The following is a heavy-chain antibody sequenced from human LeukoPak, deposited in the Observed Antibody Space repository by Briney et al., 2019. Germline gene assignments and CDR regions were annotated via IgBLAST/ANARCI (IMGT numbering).Heavy chain of an antibody. J-gene: IGHJ6*03. CDR1: GFTFSSYA. D-gene: IGHD3-3*01. V-gene: IGHV3-20*04. CDR3: ARGEWLGYYYYMDV. Sequence: GGSLRLSCAASGFTFSSYAMSWVRQAPGKGLEWVSGINWNGGSTGYADSVKGRFTISRDNAKNSLYLQMNSLRAEDTALYYCARGEWLGYYYYMDVWGKGTTVTVSS. CDR2: INWNGGST.